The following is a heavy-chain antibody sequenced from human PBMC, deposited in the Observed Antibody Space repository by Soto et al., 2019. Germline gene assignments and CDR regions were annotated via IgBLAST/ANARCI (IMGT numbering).Heavy chain of an antibody. CDR3: ARDLVVVVPAAIRYYYGMGV. CDR1: GGSISSGGYY. Sequence: SETLSLTCTVSGGSISSGGYYWSWIRQHPGKGLEWIGYIYYSGSTYYNPSLKSRVTISVDTSKNQFSLKLSSVTAADTAVYYCARDLVVVVPAAIRYYYGMGVWGQGTTVTVSS. D-gene: IGHD2-2*02. J-gene: IGHJ6*02. CDR2: IYYSGST. V-gene: IGHV4-31*03.